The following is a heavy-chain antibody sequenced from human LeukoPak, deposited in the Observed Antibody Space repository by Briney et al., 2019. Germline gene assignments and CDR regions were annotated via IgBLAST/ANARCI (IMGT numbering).Heavy chain of an antibody. CDR1: GGSINSGGFY. CDR3: ARGRLLFRRGYFQH. V-gene: IGHV4-31*03. D-gene: IGHD2-21*02. J-gene: IGHJ1*01. CDR2: IYYTGST. Sequence: SETLSLTCTVSGGSINSGGFYWSWIRQHPGKGLEWIGYIYYTGSTYYNPSLKSRVTISVDTSKNQFSLKLSSVTAADTAVYYCARGRLLFRRGYFQHWGQGTLVTVSS.